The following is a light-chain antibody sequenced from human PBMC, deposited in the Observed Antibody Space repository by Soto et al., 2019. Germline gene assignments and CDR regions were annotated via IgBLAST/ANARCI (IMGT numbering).Light chain of an antibody. J-gene: IGKJ1*01. CDR1: QSVRSN. Sequence: EIVLTQSPGTLSLSPGERATLSCRASQSVRSNLAWYQQKPGQPPRLLIYDASTRATRIPSRFSGSGSGTEFTLAISSLQSEDFAVYYCQQYDNWPRTFGQGTKVDIK. CDR3: QQYDNWPRT. V-gene: IGKV3-15*01. CDR2: DAS.